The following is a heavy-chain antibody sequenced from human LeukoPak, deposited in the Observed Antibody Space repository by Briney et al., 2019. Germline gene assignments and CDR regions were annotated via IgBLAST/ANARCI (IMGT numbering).Heavy chain of an antibody. CDR1: GGSISSYS. CDR2: IYTSGST. D-gene: IGHD2-15*01. CDR3: ARAGYCSGGSCYSRGHWFDP. J-gene: IGHJ5*02. V-gene: IGHV4-4*07. Sequence: SETLSLTCTVSGGSISSYSWSWIRQPAGKGLEWIGRIYTSGSTNYNPSLKSRVTMSVDTSKNQFSLKLSSVTAADTAVYYCARAGYCSGGSCYSRGHWFDPWGQGTLVTVSS.